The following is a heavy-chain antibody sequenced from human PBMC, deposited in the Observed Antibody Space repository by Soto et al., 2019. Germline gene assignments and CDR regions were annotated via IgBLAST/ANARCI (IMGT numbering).Heavy chain of an antibody. CDR1: GDTFTSYY. V-gene: IGHV1-69*13. CDR2: IIPIFGTA. Sequence: SSVNFSCKAFGDTFTSYYMPWVRQAPVQGLDWMGGIIPIFGTANYAQKFQGRVTITADESTSTAYMELSSLRSEDTAVYYCARHGYYGSGSSNWFDPWGQGTLVPVAS. CDR3: ARHGYYGSGSSNWFDP. J-gene: IGHJ5*02. D-gene: IGHD3-10*01.